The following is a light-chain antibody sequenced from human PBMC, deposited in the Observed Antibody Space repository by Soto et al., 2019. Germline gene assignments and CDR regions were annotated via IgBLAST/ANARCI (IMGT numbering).Light chain of an antibody. Sequence: DIQMTQSPSTLAASVGDRVTITCRASQSISTWLAWYQQKPGKAPKLLIYTASSLESGVPSRFSGSGSGTEFTLTISSLQPDDFATYYCQQYNRHSSYTFGQGTKLEI. J-gene: IGKJ2*01. CDR3: QQYNRHSSYT. CDR1: QSISTW. V-gene: IGKV1-5*03. CDR2: TAS.